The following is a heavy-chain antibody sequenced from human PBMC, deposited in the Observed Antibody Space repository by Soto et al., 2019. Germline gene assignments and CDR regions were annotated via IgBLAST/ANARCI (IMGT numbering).Heavy chain of an antibody. D-gene: IGHD3-9*01. J-gene: IGHJ4*02. Sequence: PSETLSLTCTVSGGSISSYYWSWIRQPPGKGLEWIGYIYYSGSTNYNPPLKSRVTISVDTSKNQFSLKLSSVTAADTAVYYCARETGRYDILTGYSNHFDYWGQGTLVTVSS. V-gene: IGHV4-59*01. CDR3: ARETGRYDILTGYSNHFDY. CDR2: IYYSGST. CDR1: GGSISSYY.